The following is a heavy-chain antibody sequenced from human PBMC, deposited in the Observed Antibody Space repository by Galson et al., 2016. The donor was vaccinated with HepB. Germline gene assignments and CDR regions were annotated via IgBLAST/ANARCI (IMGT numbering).Heavy chain of an antibody. CDR1: GYTFTSYE. CDR3: ARGRSVDDSGGYVNWFDP. CDR2: MNPNNDNT. D-gene: IGHD3-22*01. V-gene: IGHV1-8*01. Sequence: SCKASGYTFTSYEINWVRQATGQGLEWMGWMNPNNDNTGYAQKFQGRVTMTRNTSISTAYMELSSLRSEDTAVYYCARGRSVDDSGGYVNWFDPWGQGTLVTVSS. J-gene: IGHJ5*02.